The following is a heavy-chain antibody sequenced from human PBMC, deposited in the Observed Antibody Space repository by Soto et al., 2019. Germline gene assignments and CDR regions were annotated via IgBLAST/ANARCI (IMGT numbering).Heavy chain of an antibody. J-gene: IGHJ4*02. Sequence: QLQVQESGPGLVKPSETLSLTCSVSGGSVSSSSYYWGWIRQPPGKGLEWIGSIYYSGSTYSNPSLKRRGTKSVDTSKNQFSLKLSSVTAADTAVYYCASLNWFMGLDYWGQGTLVTVSS. CDR1: GGSVSSSSYY. CDR2: IYYSGST. D-gene: IGHD3-3*01. CDR3: ASLNWFMGLDY. V-gene: IGHV4-39*01.